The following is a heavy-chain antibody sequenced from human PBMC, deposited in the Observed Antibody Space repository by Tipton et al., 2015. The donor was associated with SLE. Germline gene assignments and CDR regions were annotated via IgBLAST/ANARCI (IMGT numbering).Heavy chain of an antibody. CDR2: IWYDGSNK. Sequence: SLRLSCAASGFTFSSYGMHWVRQAPGKGLEWVAVIWYDGSNKYYADSVKGRFTISRDNSKNTLYLQMNSLRAEDTAVYYCAKDLTPRGYSGYGFDYWGQGTLVTVSS. J-gene: IGHJ4*02. V-gene: IGHV3-33*06. CDR3: AKDLTPRGYSGYGFDY. D-gene: IGHD5-12*01. CDR1: GFTFSSYG.